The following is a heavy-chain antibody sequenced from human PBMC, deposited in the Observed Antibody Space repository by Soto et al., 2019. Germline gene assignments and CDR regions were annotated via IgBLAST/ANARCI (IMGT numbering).Heavy chain of an antibody. CDR3: ALDRGCLVLSDAFDI. D-gene: IGHD2-8*02. CDR1: GFTFSNAW. J-gene: IGHJ6*02. V-gene: IGHV3-15*01. CDR2: IKSKTDGGTT. Sequence: PGGSLRLSCSASGFTFSNAWMNWVRQAPGKGLEWVGRIKSKTDGGTTDYAAPVKGRFTISRDDSKNTLFLQMNSLETEDTAVYYCALDRGCLVLSDAFDIRAQRTTVTGSS.